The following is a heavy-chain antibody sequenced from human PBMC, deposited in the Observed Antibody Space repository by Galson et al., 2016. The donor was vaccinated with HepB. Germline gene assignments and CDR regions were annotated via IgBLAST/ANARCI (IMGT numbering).Heavy chain of an antibody. V-gene: IGHV1-58*01. CDR1: GFTFTSSA. CDR3: AAATLTYYYYGSGLRYYYAMDV. D-gene: IGHD3-10*01. J-gene: IGHJ6*02. CDR2: IVVGSGNT. Sequence: SVKVSCKASGFTFTSSAVQWVRQARGPRLEWIGWIVVGSGNTNYAQKFQERVTITRDMSTSTAYMELSSLRSEDTAVYYCAAATLTYYYYGSGLRYYYAMDVWGQGTTVTVSS.